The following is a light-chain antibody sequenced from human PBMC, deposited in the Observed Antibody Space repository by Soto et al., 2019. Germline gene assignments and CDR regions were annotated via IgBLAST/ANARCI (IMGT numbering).Light chain of an antibody. CDR1: SSNIGAGYD. CDR2: GNS. J-gene: IGLJ2*01. Sequence: VLTQPPSVSGAPGQRVTISCTGSSSNIGAGYDVHWYQQLPGTAPKLLIYGNSNRPSGVPDRFSGSKSGTSASLAITGLQAEDEADYYCQSYDSSLSVVFGGGTQLTVL. V-gene: IGLV1-40*01. CDR3: QSYDSSLSVV.